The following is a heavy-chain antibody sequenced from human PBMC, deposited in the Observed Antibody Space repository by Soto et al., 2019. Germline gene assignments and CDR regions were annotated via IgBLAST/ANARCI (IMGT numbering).Heavy chain of an antibody. J-gene: IGHJ6*03. CDR3: ARGECSGGSCYSHYYYMDV. Sequence: PSETLSLTCAFYGWSFSGYYWSWIRQPPGKGLEWIGEINHSGSTNYNLSLKSRVTISVDTSKNQFSLKLSSVTAADTAVYYCARGECSGGSCYSHYYYMDVWGKGTTVTVSS. D-gene: IGHD2-15*01. CDR1: GWSFSGYY. CDR2: INHSGST. V-gene: IGHV4-34*01.